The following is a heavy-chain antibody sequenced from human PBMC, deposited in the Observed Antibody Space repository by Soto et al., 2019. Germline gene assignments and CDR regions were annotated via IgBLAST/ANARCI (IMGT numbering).Heavy chain of an antibody. V-gene: IGHV3-48*02. CDR1: GFTFSSYS. CDR2: ISSSSSTI. D-gene: IGHD2-15*01. Sequence: LRLSCATCGFTFSSYSMNWVRQAPGKGLEWVSYISSSSSTIYYANSVKGRFTISRDNAKNSLYLQMNSLRDEDTAVYYCAGGDCSGGSCYSSDAFDIWGQGTMVTVSS. J-gene: IGHJ3*02. CDR3: AGGDCSGGSCYSSDAFDI.